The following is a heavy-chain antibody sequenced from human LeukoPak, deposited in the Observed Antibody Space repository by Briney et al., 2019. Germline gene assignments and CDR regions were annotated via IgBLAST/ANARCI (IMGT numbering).Heavy chain of an antibody. CDR2: ITGSTYTS. D-gene: IGHD3-10*01. CDR1: GFTFSDYP. Sequence: GGSLRLSCAASGFTFSDYPMSWIRQAPGKGLEWVSYITGSTYTSYADSVKGRFTISRDNAKKSLYLQMNSLRAEDTAVYYCARVRSNWFDPWGQGTLVTVSS. CDR3: ARVRSNWFDP. J-gene: IGHJ5*02. V-gene: IGHV3-11*05.